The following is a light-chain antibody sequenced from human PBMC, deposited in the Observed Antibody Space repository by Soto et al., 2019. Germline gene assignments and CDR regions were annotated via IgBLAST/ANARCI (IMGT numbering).Light chain of an antibody. Sequence: EIVLTHSPATVSLSPGETATLSCRASQSVSGYIGWYQQKPGQAPRLLIYADSNRATGIPARFSGSGSGTDFTLTISSLEPEDFSVYYCQQRYNWPITFGQGTRLEIK. CDR1: QSVSGY. J-gene: IGKJ5*01. CDR2: ADS. V-gene: IGKV3-11*01. CDR3: QQRYNWPIT.